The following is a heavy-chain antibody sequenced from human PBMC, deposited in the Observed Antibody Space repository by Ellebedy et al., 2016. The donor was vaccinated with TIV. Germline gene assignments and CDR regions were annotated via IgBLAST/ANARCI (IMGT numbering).Heavy chain of an antibody. Sequence: AASVKVSCKASGYSFTDHSVYWVRQAPGQGLEWMGWISPSRGGTKYAQKFQGRVTMTRDTSINKAYMELSRLRYDDTAVYYCGSATWAVDYWGQGTLVTVSS. CDR1: GYSFTDHS. V-gene: IGHV1-2*02. J-gene: IGHJ4*02. CDR3: GSATWAVDY. CDR2: ISPSRGGT. D-gene: IGHD1-1*01.